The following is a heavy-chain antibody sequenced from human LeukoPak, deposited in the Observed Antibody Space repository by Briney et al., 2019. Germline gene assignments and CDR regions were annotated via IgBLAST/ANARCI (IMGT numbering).Heavy chain of an antibody. CDR2: IYYSGST. D-gene: IGHD3-10*01. CDR1: GGSISSYY. V-gene: IGHV4-59*01. Sequence: SETLSLTCTVSGGSISSYYWSWIRQPPGKGLEWIGYIYYSGSTNYNPSLKSRVTISVDTSKNQFSLKLSSVTAADTAVYYCARDYGSGSSAVWGKGTTVTVSS. J-gene: IGHJ6*04. CDR3: ARDYGSGSSAV.